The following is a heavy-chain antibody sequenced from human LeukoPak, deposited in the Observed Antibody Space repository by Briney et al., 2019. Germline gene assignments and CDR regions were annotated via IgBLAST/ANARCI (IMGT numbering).Heavy chain of an antibody. J-gene: IGHJ6*03. CDR1: GFTFDDYG. Sequence: GGSLRLSCAASGFTFDDYGMSWVRQAPGKGLEWVSGINWNGGSTGYVDSVKGRFTISRDNAKNSLYLQMNSLRAEDTALYYCAREFYDSSGYYYYYYYMDVWGKGTTVTVSS. D-gene: IGHD3-22*01. CDR2: INWNGGST. CDR3: AREFYDSSGYYYYYYYMDV. V-gene: IGHV3-20*04.